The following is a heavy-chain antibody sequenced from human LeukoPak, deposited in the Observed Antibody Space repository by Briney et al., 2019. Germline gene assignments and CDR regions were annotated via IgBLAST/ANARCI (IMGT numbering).Heavy chain of an antibody. J-gene: IGHJ6*02. CDR1: GFTFSNAW. V-gene: IGHV3-15*07. CDR2: IKSKTDGGTT. Sequence: PGGSLRLSCAASGFTFSNAWMNWVRQAPGKGLEWVGRIKSKTDGGTTDYAAPVKGRFTISRDDSKNTLYLQMNSPKTEDTAVYYCTTEGQQLVQAYGMDVWGQGTTVTVSS. CDR3: TTEGQQLVQAYGMDV. D-gene: IGHD6-13*01.